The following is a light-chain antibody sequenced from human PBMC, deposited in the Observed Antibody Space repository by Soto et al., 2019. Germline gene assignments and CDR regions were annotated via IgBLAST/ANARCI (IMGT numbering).Light chain of an antibody. V-gene: IGLV1-40*01. CDR1: SSNIGAGYD. CDR3: QSYDSSLSGPVV. CDR2: GNS. J-gene: IGLJ2*01. Sequence: QSVLSHPPSVSGALGQRVTISCTGSSSNIGAGYDVHWYQQLPGTAPKLLIYGNSNRPSGVPDRFSGSKSGTSASLAITGLQAEDEADYYCQSYDSSLSGPVVFGGGTKLTVL.